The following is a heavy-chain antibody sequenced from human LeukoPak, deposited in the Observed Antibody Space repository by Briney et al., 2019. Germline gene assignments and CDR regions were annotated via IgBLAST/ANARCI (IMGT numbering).Heavy chain of an antibody. CDR3: ARRSGIAVAGAFDY. CDR1: GFTFSNYA. CDR2: ISGSGDST. V-gene: IGHV3-23*01. Sequence: GGSLRHSCAASGFTFSNYAMRWVRQAPGKGLEWVSGISGSGDSTYYSDSVKGRFTISRDNSKNTLYLQMNSLRAEDTAVYYCARRSGIAVAGAFDYWGQGTLVSASS. D-gene: IGHD6-19*01. J-gene: IGHJ4*02.